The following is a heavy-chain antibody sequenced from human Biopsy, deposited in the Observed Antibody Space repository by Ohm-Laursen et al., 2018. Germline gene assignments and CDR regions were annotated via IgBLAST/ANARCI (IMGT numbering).Heavy chain of an antibody. CDR1: GDSVTKYY. CDR2: IYYSVMT. Sequence: PGTLSLTCTVSGDSVTKYYWSWIRQPPGKGLEWIGHIYYSVMTNYNPPLQSRVSISVDTSRNQVSLTLSSVTAADTAVYYCARDSGILNYGNFKYYHYYGMDVWGQGTKVTVSS. J-gene: IGHJ6*02. D-gene: IGHD4-11*01. CDR3: ARDSGILNYGNFKYYHYYGMDV. V-gene: IGHV4-59*02.